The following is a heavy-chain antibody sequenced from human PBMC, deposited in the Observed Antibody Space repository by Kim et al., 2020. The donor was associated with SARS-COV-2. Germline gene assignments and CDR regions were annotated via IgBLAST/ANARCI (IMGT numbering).Heavy chain of an antibody. D-gene: IGHD6-19*01. V-gene: IGHV4-38-2*02. CDR2: IYHSGST. CDR1: GYSISSGYY. Sequence: SETLSLTCTVSGYSISSGYYWGWIRQPPGKGLEWIGSIYHSGSTYDNPSLESRVTISVDTSRNQFSLKLSSVTAADTAVYYCARDSSSSGWYGRDNWFDPGGEGTQVTAS. CDR3: ARDSSSSGWYGRDNWFDP. J-gene: IGHJ5*02.